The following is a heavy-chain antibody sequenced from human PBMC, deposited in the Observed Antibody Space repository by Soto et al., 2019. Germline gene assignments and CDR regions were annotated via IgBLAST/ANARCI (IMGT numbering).Heavy chain of an antibody. CDR3: SRFIMVGGWFHPNYWHGMDV. J-gene: IGHJ6*02. V-gene: IGHV1-18*01. CDR1: GYTFSNYG. CDR2: ISGYNGNT. D-gene: IGHD6-19*01. Sequence: QVQLVQSGAEVKKPGASVTVSCKTSGYTFSNYGINWVRQAPGQGLEWMGWISGYNGNTNYAQTGQGRVTMSSDTSRDTVYMELRILKSSDTAIYYCSRFIMVGGWFHPNYWHGMDVWGQWTTVTVSS.